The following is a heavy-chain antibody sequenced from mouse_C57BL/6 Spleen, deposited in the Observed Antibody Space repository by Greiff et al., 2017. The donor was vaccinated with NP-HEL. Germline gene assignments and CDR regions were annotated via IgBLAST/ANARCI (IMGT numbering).Heavy chain of an antibody. CDR1: GYTFTGYW. D-gene: IGHD2-5*01. Sequence: VQLHQSGAELMKPGASVKLSCKATGYTFTGYWIEWVKQRPGHGLEWIGEILPGSGSTNYNEKFKGKATFTADTSSNTAYMQLSSLTTEDSTIYYCARYPRTAYYSNYVSWFAYWGQGTLVTVSA. CDR3: ARYPRTAYYSNYVSWFAY. J-gene: IGHJ3*01. V-gene: IGHV1-9*01. CDR2: ILPGSGST.